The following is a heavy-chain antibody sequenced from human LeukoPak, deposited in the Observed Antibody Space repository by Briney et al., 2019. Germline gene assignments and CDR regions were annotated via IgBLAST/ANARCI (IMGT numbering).Heavy chain of an antibody. CDR2: ISSGGGNT. D-gene: IGHD3-10*01. Sequence: GGSLRLSCAASGFTFSTYAMSWIRQAPGKGLEWVSAISSGGGNTDYADSVKGRFTISRDNSKNTVFLQMNSLRAEATGVYYCANRISGSSSWGQGTLVTVSS. CDR1: GFTFSTYA. V-gene: IGHV3-23*01. J-gene: IGHJ5*02. CDR3: ANRISGSSS.